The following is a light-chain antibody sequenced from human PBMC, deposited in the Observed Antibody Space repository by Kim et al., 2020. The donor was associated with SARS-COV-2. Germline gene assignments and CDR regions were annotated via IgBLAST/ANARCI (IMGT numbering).Light chain of an antibody. CDR2: EGF. CDR3: CSYAGSSTFV. V-gene: IGLV2-23*03. CDR1: SSDDRNYNH. J-gene: IGLJ2*01. Sequence: GHSITISCTGASSDDRNYNHVSWYQHHPGKAPKLMIYEGFKRPSRFSNRFSGSKSGNTASLTISPLQAEDEADYYCCSYAGSSTFVFGGGTQLAVL.